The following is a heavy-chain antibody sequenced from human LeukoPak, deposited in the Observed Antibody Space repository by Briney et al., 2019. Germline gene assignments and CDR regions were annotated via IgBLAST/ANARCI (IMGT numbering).Heavy chain of an antibody. V-gene: IGHV4-39*01. Sequence: PSETLSLTCTVSGDSVSNDFYYWGWIRQPPGKGLEWVACLSHRGNTWYNPSLESRVTISVDTSKNRFSLNFNSVTAADTALYWCARHNGPRRVGFDFWGQGILVTVSS. D-gene: IGHD3-10*01. CDR3: ARHNGPRRVGFDF. CDR2: LSHRGNT. CDR1: GDSVSNDFYY. J-gene: IGHJ4*02.